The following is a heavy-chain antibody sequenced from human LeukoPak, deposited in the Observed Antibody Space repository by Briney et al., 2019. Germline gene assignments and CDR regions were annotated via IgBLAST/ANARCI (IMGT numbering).Heavy chain of an antibody. J-gene: IGHJ6*02. CDR3: ARDHYNNILTGYCTGPNYGMDV. CDR1: GFTFSSFG. Sequence: PGGSLRLSCAASGFTFSSFGMHWVRQAPGKGLEWVAVIWYDGSNKYCADSVKGRFTISRDNSKNTLYLQMNSLRAEDTAVYYCARDHYNNILTGYCTGPNYGMDVWGQGTTVTVSS. V-gene: IGHV3-33*01. CDR2: IWYDGSNK. D-gene: IGHD3-9*01.